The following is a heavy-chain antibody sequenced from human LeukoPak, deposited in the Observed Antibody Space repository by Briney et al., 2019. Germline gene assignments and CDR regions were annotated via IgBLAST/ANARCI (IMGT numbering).Heavy chain of an antibody. CDR2: ISAYNGNT. CDR1: GYTFTSYG. J-gene: IGHJ4*02. Sequence: ASVKVSCKASGYTFTSYGISWVRQAPGQGLEWMGWISAYNGNTNYAQKLQGRVTMTTDTSTSTAYMELRSLRSDDTAVYYCARDPRRWCSSGWSLFDYWGQGTLVTVSS. V-gene: IGHV1-18*01. D-gene: IGHD6-19*01. CDR3: ARDPRRWCSSGWSLFDY.